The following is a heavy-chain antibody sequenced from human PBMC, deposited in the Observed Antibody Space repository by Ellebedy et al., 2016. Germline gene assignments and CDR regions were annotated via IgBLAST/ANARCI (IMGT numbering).Heavy chain of an antibody. V-gene: IGHV3-53*01. J-gene: IGHJ3*01. D-gene: IGHD1-14*01. Sequence: GESLKISXAASGFTFSSYSMNWVRQAPGKGLELVSLIYGGGTSYYADSVKGRFTISRDNSKKTLYLQMSGLGAEDTAVYYCVTRHNGAFDFWGQGTMVTVSS. CDR3: VTRHNGAFDF. CDR2: IYGGGTS. CDR1: GFTFSSYS.